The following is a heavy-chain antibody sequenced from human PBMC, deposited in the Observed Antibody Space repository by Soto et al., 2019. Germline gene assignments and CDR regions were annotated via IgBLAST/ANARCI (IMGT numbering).Heavy chain of an antibody. D-gene: IGHD3-10*01. CDR3: ARGVTRGSFPHFDL. CDR2: FSHVFGGP. Sequence: QVHLVQSGAEVKKPGSSVKVSCTSSGDTFSSYSYSWVRLVPGQGLEWMGGFSHVFGGPNYAQNFLDRVTITANQFTGTVYLELSGLRSDDTAVYFFARGVTRGSFPHFDLWGQGTVVTVSS. V-gene: IGHV1-69*13. J-gene: IGHJ4*02. CDR1: GDTFSSYS.